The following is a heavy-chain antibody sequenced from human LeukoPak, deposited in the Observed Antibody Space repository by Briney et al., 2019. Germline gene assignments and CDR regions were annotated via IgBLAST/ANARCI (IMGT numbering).Heavy chain of an antibody. CDR1: GGSISSSSYY. D-gene: IGHD3-22*01. Sequence: PSETLSLTCTVSGGSISSSSYYWGWIRQPPGKGLEWIGSIYYSGSTYYNPSLKSRVTISVDTSKNQFFLKLSSVTAADTAVYYCATPLDYDSSGYYKNWGQGTLVTVSS. J-gene: IGHJ4*02. CDR3: ATPLDYDSSGYYKN. CDR2: IYYSGST. V-gene: IGHV4-39*01.